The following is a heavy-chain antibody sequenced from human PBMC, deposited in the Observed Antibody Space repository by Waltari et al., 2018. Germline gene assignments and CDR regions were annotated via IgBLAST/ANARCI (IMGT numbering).Heavy chain of an antibody. D-gene: IGHD3-3*01. CDR2: IYHSGST. CDR3: AALTTADEEWAFDI. V-gene: IGHV4-38-2*01. Sequence: QVQLQESGPGLVKPSETLSLTCAVSGYSISSGYYWGWIRQPPGKGLEWIVSIYHSGSTYYNPYLKSRVTISVDTSKNQFSLKLSSVTAADTAVYYCAALTTADEEWAFDIWGQGTMVTVSS. J-gene: IGHJ3*02. CDR1: GYSISSGYY.